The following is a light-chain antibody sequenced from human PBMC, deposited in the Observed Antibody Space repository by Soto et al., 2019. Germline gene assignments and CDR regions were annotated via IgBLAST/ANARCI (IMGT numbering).Light chain of an antibody. J-gene: IGKJ1*01. CDR1: QSVGSN. V-gene: IGKV3-15*01. Sequence: IVMTQSPANRSVGRAGRATLSCRATQSVGSNLAWFQQKPGQAPSPLIYAASTRATGIPARFSGSGSGTEFTLTISSLQSEDFAVYYCQQYNKWPQTFGQGTKVDIK. CDR2: AAS. CDR3: QQYNKWPQT.